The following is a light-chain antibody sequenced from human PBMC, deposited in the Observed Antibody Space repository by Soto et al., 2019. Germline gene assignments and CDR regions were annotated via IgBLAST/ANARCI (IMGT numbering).Light chain of an antibody. J-gene: IGLJ2*01. Sequence: QSALTQPASVSGSPGQSITISCTGTSSDVGGYNYVSWYQQHPGKAPKLMIYDVSNRPSGVSNRFSGSKSGNTASLTISGFQAEDEADYYCISYTSSSTLVVFGGGTKLTVL. CDR2: DVS. CDR3: ISYTSSSTLVV. CDR1: SSDVGGYNY. V-gene: IGLV2-14*01.